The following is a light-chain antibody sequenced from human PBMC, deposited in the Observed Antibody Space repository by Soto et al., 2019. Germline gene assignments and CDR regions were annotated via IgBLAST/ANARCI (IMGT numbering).Light chain of an antibody. J-gene: IGKJ1*01. CDR2: GIS. Sequence: EIVLTQSPGTLSLSPGERATLSCRASQSVRSSYLAWYQQKAGQTPRLLIDGISNRATGIPDRFSASGSGTDFTLTVSRLEPEDFAVYYCLQYGTSPWTFGRGTKVDIE. CDR1: QSVRSSY. CDR3: LQYGTSPWT. V-gene: IGKV3-20*01.